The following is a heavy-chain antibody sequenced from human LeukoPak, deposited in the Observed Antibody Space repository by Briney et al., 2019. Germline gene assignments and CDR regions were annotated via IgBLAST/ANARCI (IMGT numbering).Heavy chain of an antibody. J-gene: IGHJ4*02. Sequence: GGSLRLSCAVSGLTFRSYAMSWVRQAPGKGLEWVSGIGGSGGITYYADSVKGRFSSSRDNSKNTLYLQMNSLRAEDTAVYYCTKGPSLCGGDCYSYYFDYWGQGTLVTVSS. CDR1: GLTFRSYA. V-gene: IGHV3-23*01. CDR3: TKGPSLCGGDCYSYYFDY. D-gene: IGHD2-21*01. CDR2: IGGSGGIT.